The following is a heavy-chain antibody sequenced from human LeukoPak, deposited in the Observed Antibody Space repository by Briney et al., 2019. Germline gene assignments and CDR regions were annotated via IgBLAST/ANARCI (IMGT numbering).Heavy chain of an antibody. J-gene: IGHJ5*02. CDR1: GGSISSSNYY. D-gene: IGHD2-2*02. CDR3: ARRGYCSSPNCYTEGFDP. Sequence: SETLSLTCTGSGGSISSSNYYWGWIRQPPGKGLEWIGNIYHSGNTYYNPSLKSRVTISVDTSKNQFSLRLSSVTAIDTAVYYCARRGYCSSPNCYTEGFDPWGQGTLVTVSS. CDR2: IYHSGNT. V-gene: IGHV4-39*01.